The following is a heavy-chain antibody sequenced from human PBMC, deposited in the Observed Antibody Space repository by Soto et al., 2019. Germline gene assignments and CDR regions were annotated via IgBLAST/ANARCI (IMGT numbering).Heavy chain of an antibody. CDR3: AHRLTGGYSSGWYPGY. CDR1: GFSLSTSGVG. CDR2: IYWDNDK. V-gene: IGHV2-5*02. D-gene: IGHD6-19*01. Sequence: SGPTLVNPTQTLTLTCTFSGFSLSTSGVGVGWIRQPPGKALEWLALIYWDNDKRYSPSLKSRLTITKDTSKNQVVLTITNMEPVDTATYYCAHRLTGGYSSGWYPGYWGQGTLVTVSS. J-gene: IGHJ4*02.